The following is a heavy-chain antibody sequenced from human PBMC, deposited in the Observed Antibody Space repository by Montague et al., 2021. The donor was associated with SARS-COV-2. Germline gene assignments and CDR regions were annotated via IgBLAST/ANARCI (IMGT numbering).Heavy chain of an antibody. J-gene: IGHJ6*02. CDR2: IYYSGST. V-gene: IGHV4-59*01. CDR1: GGSISSYY. D-gene: IGHD2-15*01. Sequence: SETLSLTCTVSGGSISSYYWSWIRQPPGKGLEWIGYIYYSGSTNYNPSLKSRVTISVDTSENQFSLKLSSVTAADTAVYYCARGDVVVVAANDYYYGMDVWGQGTTVTVSS. CDR3: ARGDVVVVAANDYYYGMDV.